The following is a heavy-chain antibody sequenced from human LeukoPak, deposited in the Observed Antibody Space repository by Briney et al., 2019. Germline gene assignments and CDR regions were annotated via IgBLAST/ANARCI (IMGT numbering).Heavy chain of an antibody. D-gene: IGHD6-19*01. Sequence: GRSLRLSCAASGFTFSSYAMHWVRQAPGKGLEWVSSISSSSSYIYYADSVKGRFTISRDNAKNSLYLQMNSLRAEDTAVYYCARTAGYSSGWYFGHFQNWGQGTLVTVSS. CDR2: ISSSSSYI. V-gene: IGHV3-21*01. J-gene: IGHJ1*01. CDR3: ARTAGYSSGWYFGHFQN. CDR1: GFTFSSYA.